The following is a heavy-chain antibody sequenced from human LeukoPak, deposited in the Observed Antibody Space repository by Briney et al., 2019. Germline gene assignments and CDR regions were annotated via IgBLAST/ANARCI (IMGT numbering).Heavy chain of an antibody. CDR1: GGSFKGYY. CDR2: INHSGST. J-gene: IGHJ4*02. CDR3: AREVLISLGTFDY. D-gene: IGHD3-16*01. V-gene: IGHV4-34*01. Sequence: SETLSLPFPVYGGSFKGYYWSWLRPPPGKGLEWNGEINHSGSTNYNPSLKSRVTISVDTSKNQFSLKLSSVTAADTAVYYCAREVLISLGTFDYWGQGTLVTVSS.